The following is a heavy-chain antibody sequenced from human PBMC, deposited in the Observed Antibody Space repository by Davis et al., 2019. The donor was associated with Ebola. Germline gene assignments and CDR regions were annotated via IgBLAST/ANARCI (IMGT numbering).Heavy chain of an antibody. Sequence: MPSETLSLTCAVYGGSFSDYYWTWIRQPPGKGLEWIGEINHSGSTNYNPSLKSRVTISVDTSKNQFSLKVNSVTAADTAVYYCARLIVATGGFDSWGRGTLVTVSS. CDR1: GGSFSDYY. CDR3: ARLIVATGGFDS. D-gene: IGHD5-12*01. V-gene: IGHV4-34*01. J-gene: IGHJ4*02. CDR2: INHSGST.